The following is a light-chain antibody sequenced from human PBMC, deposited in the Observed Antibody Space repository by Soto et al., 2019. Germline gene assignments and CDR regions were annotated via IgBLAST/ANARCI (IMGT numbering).Light chain of an antibody. J-gene: IGKJ4*01. CDR1: QSVTTF. CDR2: YVS. Sequence: EIVLTQSPATLSLSPGERATLSCRASQSVTTFLAWYQQKPGQAPRLLIYYVSDRATGIPARFSGSGSGTDFTLTISNLEPEDFAVYYCQQRINWPLTFGGGTKVEIK. V-gene: IGKV3-11*01. CDR3: QQRINWPLT.